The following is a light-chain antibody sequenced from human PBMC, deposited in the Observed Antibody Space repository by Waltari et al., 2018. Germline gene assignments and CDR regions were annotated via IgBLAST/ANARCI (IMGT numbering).Light chain of an antibody. CDR1: QDIGNN. Sequence: DIQMTQYPSSLSASVGGTVTITCQASQDIGNNLNWYQQKPGKAPELLIYRTSNLKSGLPSRFSGSGSGTDFTLTISSLQPEDFATYSCQQAYSYPLTFGGGTKVEIK. CDR2: RTS. J-gene: IGKJ4*01. V-gene: IGKV1-NL1*01. CDR3: QQAYSYPLT.